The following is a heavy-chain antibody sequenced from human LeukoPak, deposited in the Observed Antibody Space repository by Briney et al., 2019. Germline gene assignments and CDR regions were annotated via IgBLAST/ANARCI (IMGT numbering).Heavy chain of an antibody. CDR2: ISAHNGDT. J-gene: IGHJ4*02. D-gene: IGHD6-19*01. CDR3: ARDPSNPSGFSPSLAS. CDR1: GYTFTSHG. V-gene: IGHV1-18*01. Sequence: ASVKVSCKASGYTFTSHGISWVRQAPGQGLEWMGWISAHNGDTKYAQKTQGRVTMTTDASTSTAYMELRSLRSDDTAMYYCARDPSNPSGFSPSLASWGRGPLVTVSS.